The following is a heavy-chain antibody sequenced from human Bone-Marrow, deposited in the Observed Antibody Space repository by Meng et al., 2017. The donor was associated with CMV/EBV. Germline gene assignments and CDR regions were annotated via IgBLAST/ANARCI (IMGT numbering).Heavy chain of an antibody. Sequence: GGSLRLSCTASGFTFGDYSMSWVRQAPGKGLEWVAFIRSKTYGGTREYAASVKGRFTILRDDSKNIAYLQMHRLKTEDTAVYYCTRTDYYFGSGSYYPFDYWGQGTRVTGSS. D-gene: IGHD3-10*01. CDR1: GFTFGDYS. V-gene: IGHV3-49*04. CDR3: TRTDYYFGSGSYYPFDY. J-gene: IGHJ4*02. CDR2: IRSKTYGGTR.